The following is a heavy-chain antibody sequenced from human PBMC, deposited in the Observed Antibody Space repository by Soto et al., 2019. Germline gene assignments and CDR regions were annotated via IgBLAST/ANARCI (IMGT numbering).Heavy chain of an antibody. CDR3: ARDPQFVSVCSSTSCPEYYYYYYMAV. CDR2: INPSGGST. D-gene: IGHD2-2*01. V-gene: IGHV1-46*03. J-gene: IGHJ6*03. CDR1: GYTFTSYY. Sequence: GASVKISCKASGYTFTSYYMHWVRQAPGQGLEWMGIINPSGGSTSYAQKFQGRVTMTRDTSTSTVYMELSSLRSEDTAVYYCARDPQFVSVCSSTSCPEYYYYYYMAVWGKGTTVTVSS.